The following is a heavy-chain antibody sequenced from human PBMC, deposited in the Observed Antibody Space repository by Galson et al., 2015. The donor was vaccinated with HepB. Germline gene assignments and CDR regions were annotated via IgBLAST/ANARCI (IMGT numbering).Heavy chain of an antibody. CDR3: AKPHYYGSGSYYNPFDY. CDR1: GFTFSRYA. CDR2: ISGSGGST. Sequence: SLRLSCAASGFTFSRYAMSWVRQAPGKGLEWVSAISGSGGSTYYADSVKGRFTISRDNSKNTLYLQMNSLRAEDTAVYYCAKPHYYGSGSYYNPFDYWGQGTLVTVSS. D-gene: IGHD3-10*01. J-gene: IGHJ4*02. V-gene: IGHV3-23*01.